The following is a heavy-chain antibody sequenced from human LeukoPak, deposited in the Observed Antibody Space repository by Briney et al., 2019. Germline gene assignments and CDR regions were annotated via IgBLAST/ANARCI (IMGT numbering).Heavy chain of an antibody. D-gene: IGHD5-24*01. CDR1: GFPYSSYW. CDR2: IKQDGSKK. V-gene: IGHV3-7*04. CDR3: TRVGYIDEGVDY. Sequence: GGSLRLSCVASGFPYSSYWMTWVSQAPGKGLEWVANIKQDGSKKSYVDSVKGRFTISRDNAKNSLYLQMNSLRAEDTAIYYCTRVGYIDEGVDYWGQGTLVTVSS. J-gene: IGHJ4*02.